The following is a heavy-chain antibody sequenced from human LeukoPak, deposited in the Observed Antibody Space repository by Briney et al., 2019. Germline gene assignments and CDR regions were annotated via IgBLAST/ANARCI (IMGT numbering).Heavy chain of an antibody. J-gene: IGHJ4*02. D-gene: IGHD1-14*01. CDR2: ISVSGGST. CDR1: GFTFSSYA. Sequence: PGGSPRLSCAATGFTFSSYAMSWVRQARGKGLQWVSVISVSGGSTYYADSVKGRFTISRDNSKNTLYLQMNSLRGEDTAVYYCAKADSARGVTLKTTIDYWGQGTLVTVSS. CDR3: AKADSARGVTLKTTIDY. V-gene: IGHV3-23*01.